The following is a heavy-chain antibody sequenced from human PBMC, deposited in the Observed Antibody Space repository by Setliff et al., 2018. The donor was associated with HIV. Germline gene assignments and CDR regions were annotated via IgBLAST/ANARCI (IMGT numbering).Heavy chain of an antibody. CDR1: GFTFSSYA. CDR2: ISYDGINK. J-gene: IGHJ4*02. V-gene: IGHV3-30*04. CDR3: ARGRVLEWLLNH. D-gene: IGHD3-3*01. Sequence: GGSLRLSCAASGFTFSSYAMHWVRQAPGKGLEWVAVISYDGINKYYADSVKGRFTISRDGSKNMIFLQMNSLRVDDTAVYYCARGRVLEWLLNHWGQGTLVTVSS.